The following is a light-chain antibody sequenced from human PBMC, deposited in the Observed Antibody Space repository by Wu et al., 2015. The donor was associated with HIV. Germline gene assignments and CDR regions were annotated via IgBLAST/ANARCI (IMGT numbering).Light chain of an antibody. Sequence: EIVMTQSPATLSLSPGDRASLSCRASQNIRNNLAWYQQKPGQAPRLLIYGASTRATGIAARFSGRGSGTDFTLTISNLQSEDFVLYYCQQYSNWPPITFGQGTRLEI. V-gene: IGKV3-15*01. J-gene: IGKJ5*01. CDR1: QNIRNN. CDR2: GAS. CDR3: QQYSNWPPIT.